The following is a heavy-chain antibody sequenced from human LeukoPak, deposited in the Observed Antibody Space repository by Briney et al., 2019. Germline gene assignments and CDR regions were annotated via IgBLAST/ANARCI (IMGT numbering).Heavy chain of an antibody. Sequence: SETLSLTCTVSGGSITGHYWSWIRQPPGKGLEWIGYIFYSGSTNYNPSLKSRVAMSVDTSKNQFSLKLHSVTTADTAVYYCARGGWLQFNYSDYWGQGALVTVSS. D-gene: IGHD5-24*01. J-gene: IGHJ4*02. V-gene: IGHV4-59*11. CDR3: ARGGWLQFNYSDY. CDR1: GGSITGHY. CDR2: IFYSGST.